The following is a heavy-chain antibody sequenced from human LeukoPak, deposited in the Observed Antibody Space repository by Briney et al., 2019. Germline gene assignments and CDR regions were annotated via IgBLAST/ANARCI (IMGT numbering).Heavy chain of an antibody. J-gene: IGHJ4*02. CDR2: INHSGST. V-gene: IGHV4-34*01. CDR1: GGSISSYY. Sequence: PSETLSLTCTVSGGSISSYYWSWIRQPPGKGLEWIGEINHSGSTNYNPSLKSRVTISVDTSKNQFSLKLSSVTAADTAVYYCARGGRRPWVAGYFDYWGQGTLVTVSS. D-gene: IGHD6-13*01. CDR3: ARGGRRPWVAGYFDY.